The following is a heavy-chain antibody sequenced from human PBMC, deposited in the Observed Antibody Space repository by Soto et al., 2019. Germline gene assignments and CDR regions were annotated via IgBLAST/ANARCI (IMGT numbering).Heavy chain of an antibody. Sequence: SETLSLTCTVSGGSISSSSYYWGWIRQPPGKGLEWIGSIYYSGSTYYNPSLKSRVTISVDTSKNQFSLKLSSVTAADTAVYYCATSLWVTRDYWGQGTLVTVSS. CDR2: IYYSGST. V-gene: IGHV4-39*07. J-gene: IGHJ4*02. D-gene: IGHD2-21*02. CDR1: GGSISSSSYY. CDR3: ATSLWVTRDY.